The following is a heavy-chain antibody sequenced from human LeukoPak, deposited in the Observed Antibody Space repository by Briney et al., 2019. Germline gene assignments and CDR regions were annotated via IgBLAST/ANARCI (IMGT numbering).Heavy chain of an antibody. J-gene: IGHJ4*02. CDR3: ARGAHYYDSSGYSG. Sequence: GGSLRLSCAASGFTFSSYSMNWVRQAPGKGLEWVSSISSSSSYIYYADSVKGRFTISRDNAKNSLYLQMNSLRANDTAVYYCARGAHYYDSSGYSGWGQGTLVTVSS. CDR2: ISSSSSYI. CDR1: GFTFSSYS. D-gene: IGHD3-22*01. V-gene: IGHV3-21*01.